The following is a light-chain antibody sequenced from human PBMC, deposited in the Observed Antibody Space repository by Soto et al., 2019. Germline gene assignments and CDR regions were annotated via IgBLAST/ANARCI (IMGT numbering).Light chain of an antibody. CDR3: QKYDRIPGT. J-gene: IGKJ1*01. CDR1: QGINNY. V-gene: IGKV1-27*01. CDR2: AAS. Sequence: DLQMTQSPSSLSAYVGDRVTITCRASQGINNYLAWYQQKPGKVPKLLISAASTLQSGVPSRFSGSGSGTDFTLTISSLQPEDVASYYCQKYDRIPGTFGQGTKVEIK.